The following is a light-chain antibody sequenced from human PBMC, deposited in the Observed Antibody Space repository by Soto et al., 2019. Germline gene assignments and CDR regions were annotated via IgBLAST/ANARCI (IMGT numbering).Light chain of an antibody. CDR2: KAS. V-gene: IGKV1-5*03. CDR3: QQYNSSPWT. Sequence: DIQMTQSPSTLSASVGDRVTITCRASQSISSWLAWYQQKPGKAPKLLIYKASSLESGVPSRFSGSGXGXXXXXXISXLXPXDFATYYCQQYNSSPWTFGQGTKVEIK. CDR1: QSISSW. J-gene: IGKJ1*01.